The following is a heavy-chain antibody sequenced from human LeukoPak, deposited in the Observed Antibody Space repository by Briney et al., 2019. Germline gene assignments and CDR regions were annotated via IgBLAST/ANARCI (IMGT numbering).Heavy chain of an antibody. CDR2: INHSGST. D-gene: IGHD6-13*01. V-gene: IGHV4-34*01. CDR3: ARYSSSWYLFDY. CDR1: GGSFSGYY. J-gene: IGHJ4*02. Sequence: SETLSLTCAVYGGSFSGYYWSWIRQPPGKGLEWIGEINHSGSTNHNPSLKSRVTISVDTSKNQFSLKLSSVTAADTAVYYCARYSSSWYLFDYWGQGTLVTVSS.